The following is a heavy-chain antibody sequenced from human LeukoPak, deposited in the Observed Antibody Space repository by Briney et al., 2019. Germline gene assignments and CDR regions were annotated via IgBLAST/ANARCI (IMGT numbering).Heavy chain of an antibody. D-gene: IGHD6-13*01. J-gene: IGHJ4*02. Sequence: GGSLRLSCAASGFTFSSYGMHWVRQAPGKGLEWVAFIRYDGSNKYYADSVKGRFTISRDNSKNTLYLQMNSLRAEDTAVYYCAKDFRSSWYLDFDYWGQGTLVTVSS. CDR1: GFTFSSYG. CDR3: AKDFRSSWYLDFDY. V-gene: IGHV3-30*02. CDR2: IRYDGSNK.